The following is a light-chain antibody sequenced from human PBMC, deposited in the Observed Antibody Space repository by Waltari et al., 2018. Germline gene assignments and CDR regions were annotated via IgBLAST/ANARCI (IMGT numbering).Light chain of an antibody. CDR2: GVS. CDR3: LSYSGRSDYV. CDR1: SNNCGGYNL. J-gene: IGLJ1*01. Sequence: QSALTQPASVSGSPGPAITIPCTGTSNNCGGYNLVPWYRQYPGKAPELMIFGVSERPSGISNRLSGSKSGNTATLTISGLQAEDEADYYCLSYSGRSDYVFGTGTRV. V-gene: IGLV2-23*02.